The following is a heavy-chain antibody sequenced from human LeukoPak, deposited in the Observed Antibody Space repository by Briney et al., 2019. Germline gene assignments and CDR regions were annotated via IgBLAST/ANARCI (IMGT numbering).Heavy chain of an antibody. CDR2: INPSGGST. Sequence: ASVTVSCKASGYTFTSYYMHWVRQAPGQGLEWMGIINPSGGSTSYAQKFQGRVTMTRDTSTSTVYMELSSLRSEDTAVYYCARVVVARMGFDPWGQGTLGTVSS. D-gene: IGHD2-15*01. J-gene: IGHJ5*02. CDR1: GYTFTSYY. CDR3: ARVVVARMGFDP. V-gene: IGHV1-46*01.